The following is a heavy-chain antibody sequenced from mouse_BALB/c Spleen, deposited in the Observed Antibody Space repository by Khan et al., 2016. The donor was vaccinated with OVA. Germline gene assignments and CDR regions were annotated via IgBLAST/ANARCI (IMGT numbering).Heavy chain of an antibody. D-gene: IGHD1-1*01. V-gene: IGHV1-7*01. Sequence: VELVESGAELAKPGASVKMSCKASGYTFINYWILWVKQRPGQGLEWIGYINPSTGYTEYNQNFKDKATLTADKSSSTAYMQLRSLTSEDSAVYNCARKCLRWDFDYWGQGTTLTVSS. CDR3: ARKCLRWDFDY. CDR1: GYTFINYW. CDR2: INPSTGYT. J-gene: IGHJ2*01.